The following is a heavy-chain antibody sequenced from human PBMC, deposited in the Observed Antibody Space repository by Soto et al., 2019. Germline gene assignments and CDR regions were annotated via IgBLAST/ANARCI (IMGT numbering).Heavy chain of an antibody. J-gene: IGHJ5*02. Sequence: PGGSLRLSCAASGFTFSSYAMSWVRQAPGKGLEWVSAISGSGGSTYYADSVKGRFTISRDNSKNTLYLQMNSLRAEDTAVYYCAKDPDVVVAATFWFDPRGQGTLVTVSS. V-gene: IGHV3-23*01. CDR2: ISGSGGST. D-gene: IGHD2-15*01. CDR3: AKDPDVVVAATFWFDP. CDR1: GFTFSSYA.